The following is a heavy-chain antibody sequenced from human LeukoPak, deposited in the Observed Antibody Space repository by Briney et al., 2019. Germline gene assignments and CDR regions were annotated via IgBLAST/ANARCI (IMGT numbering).Heavy chain of an antibody. CDR1: GFTFDSYA. CDR2: ISGSGAST. Sequence: GGSLRLSCAASGFTFDSYAMTWVRQAPGKGLEWVSAISGSGASTYYADSVKGRFTISRDNSKNTLYLQMNSLRAEDTAVYYCAKVYSSSWYSHFDYWGQGTLVTVSS. D-gene: IGHD6-13*01. CDR3: AKVYSSSWYSHFDY. V-gene: IGHV3-23*01. J-gene: IGHJ4*02.